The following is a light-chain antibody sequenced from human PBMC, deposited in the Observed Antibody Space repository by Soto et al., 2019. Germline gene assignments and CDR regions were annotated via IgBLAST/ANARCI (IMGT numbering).Light chain of an antibody. CDR1: QSVSSN. V-gene: IGKV3-15*01. J-gene: IGKJ2*01. CDR3: QQYNTWPYT. CDR2: GAS. Sequence: EIVMTQSPATLAVSPGERAALSCRASQSVSSNFAWYQQKPGQAPRLLIYGASSMANGTPARFSGSGSGTEFTLTISSLQSEDFAVYYCQQYNTWPYTFGLGTKLEMK.